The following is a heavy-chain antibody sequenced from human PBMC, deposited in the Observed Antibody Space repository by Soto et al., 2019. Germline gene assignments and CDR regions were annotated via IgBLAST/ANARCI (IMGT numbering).Heavy chain of an antibody. Sequence: VKVSCKAPGYTFTSYGISWVRQAPGQGLEWMGWISAYNGNTNYAQKLQGRVTMTTDTSTSTAYMELRSLRSDDTAVYYCARSPYYDFWSGYSYDAFDIWGQGTMVTVSS. V-gene: IGHV1-18*01. CDR3: ARSPYYDFWSGYSYDAFDI. CDR1: GYTFTSYG. D-gene: IGHD3-3*01. CDR2: ISAYNGNT. J-gene: IGHJ3*02.